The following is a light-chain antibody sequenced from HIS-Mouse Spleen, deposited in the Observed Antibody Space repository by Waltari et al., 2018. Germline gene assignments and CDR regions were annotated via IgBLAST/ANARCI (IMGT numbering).Light chain of an antibody. CDR2: GNN. Sequence: QSVLTQPPSASGTPGQRVTISCSGSSSNIGSNYVYWYQQPPGTAPKLLIYGNNPRPSGVPDRFSGSKSGTSASLAISGLRSEDEADYYCAAWDDSLSGPVFGGGTKLTVL. CDR1: SSNIGSNY. V-gene: IGLV1-47*01. CDR3: AAWDDSLSGPV. J-gene: IGLJ3*02.